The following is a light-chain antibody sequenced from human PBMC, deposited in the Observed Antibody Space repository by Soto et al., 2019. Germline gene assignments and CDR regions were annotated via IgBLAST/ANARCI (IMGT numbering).Light chain of an antibody. Sequence: QSMLTQSPSVSGAPGQRVTISCTGSSSNIGAGYDVHWYQQLPGTAPKLLIYGNSNRPSGVPDRFSGSKSGTSVSLAITGLQAEDEADYYCQSYDSSLSGYVFGTGTKLTVL. CDR1: SSNIGAGYD. CDR3: QSYDSSLSGYV. CDR2: GNS. V-gene: IGLV1-40*01. J-gene: IGLJ1*01.